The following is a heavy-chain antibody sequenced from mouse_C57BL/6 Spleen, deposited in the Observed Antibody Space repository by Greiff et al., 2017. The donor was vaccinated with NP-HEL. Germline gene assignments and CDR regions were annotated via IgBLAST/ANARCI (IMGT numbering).Heavy chain of an antibody. J-gene: IGHJ2*01. V-gene: IGHV5-6*01. Sequence: EVHLVESGGDLVKPGGSLKLSCAASGFTFSSYGMSWVRQTPDKRLEWVATISSGGSYTYYPDSVTGRFTISRDNAKNTLYLQMSSLKSEDTAMYYGARHRDDYDEGGLDYWGQGTTLTVSS. CDR2: ISSGGSYT. CDR3: ARHRDDYDEGGLDY. D-gene: IGHD2-4*01. CDR1: GFTFSSYG.